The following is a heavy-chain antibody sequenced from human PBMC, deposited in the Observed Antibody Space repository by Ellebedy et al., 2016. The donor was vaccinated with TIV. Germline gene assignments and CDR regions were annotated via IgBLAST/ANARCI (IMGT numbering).Heavy chain of an antibody. CDR1: GFTFTSYW. CDR3: ARDRVGWFDY. V-gene: IGHV3-7*03. Sequence: GGSLRLSCAASGFTFTSYWMTWVRQAPGKGLEWVANIKQDGSETHYVDSVKGRFSISRDKTQNSLFLQMHGLRAEETAVFYCARDRVGWFDYWGQGTLVTVSS. CDR2: IKQDGSET. J-gene: IGHJ5*01.